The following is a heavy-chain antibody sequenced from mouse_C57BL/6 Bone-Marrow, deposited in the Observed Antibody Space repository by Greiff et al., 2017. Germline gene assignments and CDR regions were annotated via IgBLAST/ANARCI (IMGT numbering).Heavy chain of an antibody. CDR2: IYPRSGNT. J-gene: IGHJ3*01. CDR3: ARDYYGSSWAY. D-gene: IGHD1-1*01. CDR1: GYTFTSYG. Sequence: VQLQQSGAELARPGASVKLSCRASGYTFTSYGISWVKQRTGQGLEWIGEIYPRSGNTYYNEKFKGKATLTADKSSSTAYMELRSLTSEDSAVYFCARDYYGSSWAYWGQGTLVTVSA. V-gene: IGHV1-81*01.